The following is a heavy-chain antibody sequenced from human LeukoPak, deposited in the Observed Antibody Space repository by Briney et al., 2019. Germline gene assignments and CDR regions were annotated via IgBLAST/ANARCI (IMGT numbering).Heavy chain of an antibody. V-gene: IGHV4-39*01. CDR1: GGSISSSSYY. CDR2: VFSSGST. J-gene: IGHJ5*02. D-gene: IGHD3-16*01. CDR3: ARLPWGAYSSFDP. Sequence: ASETLSLTCTVSGGSISSSSYYWGWVRHPPGKGLEWIGRVFSSGSTYYNPSLKSPVTISVDTSKNQCSLKLSSVTAADTAVYYCARLPWGAYSSFDPWGQGTLVTVSS.